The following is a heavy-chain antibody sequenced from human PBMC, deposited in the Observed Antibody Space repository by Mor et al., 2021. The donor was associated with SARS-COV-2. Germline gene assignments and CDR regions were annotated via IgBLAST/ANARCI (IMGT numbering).Heavy chain of an antibody. J-gene: IGHJ5*02. CDR3: TTPGRYCSSTSCYS. V-gene: IGHV3-73*01. Sequence: AYAASVKGRFTISRDDSKNTAYLQMNSLKTEDTAVYYCTTPGRYCSSTSCYSWGQGTLVT. D-gene: IGHD2-2*01.